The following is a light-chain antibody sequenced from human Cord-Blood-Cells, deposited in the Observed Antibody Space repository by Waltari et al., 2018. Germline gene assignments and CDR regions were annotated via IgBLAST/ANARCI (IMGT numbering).Light chain of an antibody. CDR1: SSDVGGSNY. CDR2: EVS. J-gene: IGLJ2*01. Sequence: QSALTQPPSASGSPGQSVTISCTGTSSDVGGSNYVSWYQQHPGKAPKLMIYEVSRGPSGVPDRFSGSKSGSTASLTGSGLQAEDEADYYCSSYAGSNKLVFGGGTKLTVL. V-gene: IGLV2-8*01. CDR3: SSYAGSNKLV.